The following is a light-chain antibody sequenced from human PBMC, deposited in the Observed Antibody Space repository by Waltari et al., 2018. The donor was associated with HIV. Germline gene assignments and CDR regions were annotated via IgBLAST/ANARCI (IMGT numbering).Light chain of an antibody. CDR2: RND. CDR3: CSYAGSSNWV. CDR1: NSNIGSNY. Sequence: SVLIQPPSPSGTPGPSVTISFSGSNSNIGSNYIYWYQQLPGTAPKLLIYRNDQRPSGVPDRFSGFKSGTSASLAISGLRSEDEADYYCCSYAGSSNWVFGGGTKLTVL. J-gene: IGLJ3*02. V-gene: IGLV1-47*01.